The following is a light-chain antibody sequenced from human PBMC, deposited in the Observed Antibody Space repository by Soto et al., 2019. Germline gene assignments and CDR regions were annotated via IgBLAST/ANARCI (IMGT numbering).Light chain of an antibody. CDR2: AAS. CDR1: QGISSY. Sequence: AIRMTQSPSSFSASTGDRVTITCRASQGISSYLAWYQQKPGKAPKLLIYAASTLQSGVPSRFSGSGSGTDFTLTISSLEPEDFALYYCQQRSNSITFGQGTRLEIK. J-gene: IGKJ5*01. CDR3: QQRSNSIT. V-gene: IGKV1-8*01.